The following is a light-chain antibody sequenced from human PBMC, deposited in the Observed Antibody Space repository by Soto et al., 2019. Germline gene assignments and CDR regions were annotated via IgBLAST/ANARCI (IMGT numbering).Light chain of an antibody. CDR2: DAS. J-gene: IGKJ2*01. Sequence: EIVLTQSPPTLSLSPGERATLSCRASQSASNYLAWYQQKPGQAPRLLIYDASNRATGIPARFSGSGSGTDFTLTISSLEPEDFAVYYCQQRYNWPPYTFGQGTKLEIK. CDR3: QQRYNWPPYT. V-gene: IGKV3-11*01. CDR1: QSASNY.